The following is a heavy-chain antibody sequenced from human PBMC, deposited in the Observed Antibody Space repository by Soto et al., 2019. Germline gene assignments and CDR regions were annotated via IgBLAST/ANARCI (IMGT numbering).Heavy chain of an antibody. J-gene: IGHJ6*02. CDR3: AREGGWSRQPYYYYYGMDV. Sequence: ESGGGVVQPGRSLRLSCAASGFTFSSYAMHWVRQAPGKGLEWVAVISYDGSNKYYADSVKGRFTISRDNSKNTLYLQMNSLRAEDTAVYYCAREGGWSRQPYYYYYGMDVWGQGTTVTVSS. CDR2: ISYDGSNK. D-gene: IGHD3-16*01. V-gene: IGHV3-30-3*01. CDR1: GFTFSSYA.